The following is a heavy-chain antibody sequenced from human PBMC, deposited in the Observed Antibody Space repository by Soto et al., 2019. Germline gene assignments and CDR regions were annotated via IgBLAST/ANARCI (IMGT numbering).Heavy chain of an antibody. V-gene: IGHV1-18*01. CDR2: ISAYNGNT. CDR3: ARSLARLDAFDI. D-gene: IGHD6-6*01. J-gene: IGHJ3*02. CDR1: GYTFTSYG. Sequence: GSVKVSCKASGYTFTSYGISWVRQAPGQGLEWMGWISAYNGNTNYAQKLQGRVTMTTDTSTSTAYMELRSLRSDDTAVYYCARSLARLDAFDIWGQGTMVTVSS.